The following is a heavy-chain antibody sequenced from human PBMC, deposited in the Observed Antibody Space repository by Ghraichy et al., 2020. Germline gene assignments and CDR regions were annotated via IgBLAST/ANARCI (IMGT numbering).Heavy chain of an antibody. CDR2: INYSGST. J-gene: IGHJ6*03. CDR3: ARDRYYDVLTRSYYYMDV. D-gene: IGHD3-9*01. V-gene: IGHV4-59*01. CDR1: GDSISSYY. Sequence: SETLSLTCTVSGDSISSYYWSWIRQPPGRGLEWIGYINYSGSTSYNPSLKSRVTILIDTSRNQFSLKLSSVTTADTAVYYCARDRYYDVLTRSYYYMDVWGNGTTVTVSS.